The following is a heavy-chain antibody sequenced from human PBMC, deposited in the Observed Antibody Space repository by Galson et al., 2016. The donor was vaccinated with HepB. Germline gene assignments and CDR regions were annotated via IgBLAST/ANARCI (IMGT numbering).Heavy chain of an antibody. Sequence: SETLSLTCTVSGDSVSTSSYYWSWFRQPPGKGLEWIGYIYNSGGTSYNPSLQSRVTMSVDTSKNQFSLKVNSVTAADTAVYYFARGNRYWGPGTLVTVSS. J-gene: IGHJ4*02. CDR2: IYNSGGT. CDR3: ARGNRY. D-gene: IGHD1/OR15-1a*01. V-gene: IGHV4-61*01. CDR1: GDSVSTSSYY.